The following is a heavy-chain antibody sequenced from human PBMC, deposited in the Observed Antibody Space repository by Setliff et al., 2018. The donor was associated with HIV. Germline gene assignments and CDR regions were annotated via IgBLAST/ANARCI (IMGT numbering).Heavy chain of an antibody. CDR1: GGTFSSYA. CDR3: ATIVRPSYYYYYYMDV. CDR2: IIPIFNTA. J-gene: IGHJ6*03. Sequence: SVKVSCKASGGTFSSYAISWVRQAPGQGLEWMGGIIPIFNTANYAQKFQGRVTITADESTSTAYMGLSSLRSEDTAVYYCATIVRPSYYYYYYMDVWGKGTTVTVSS. V-gene: IGHV1-69*13. D-gene: IGHD3-10*02.